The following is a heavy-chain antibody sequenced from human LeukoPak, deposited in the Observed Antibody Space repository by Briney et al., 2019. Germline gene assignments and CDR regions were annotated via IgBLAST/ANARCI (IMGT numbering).Heavy chain of an antibody. V-gene: IGHV4-59*01. D-gene: IGHD6-19*01. CDR3: VRDSGWSRFDY. CDR1: GGSISSYY. J-gene: IGHJ4*02. Sequence: PSETLSLTCTVSGGSISSYYWSWIRQPPGKGLEWIGYIYYSGSTNYNPSLKSRVTISVDTSKNQFSLKLSSVTAADTAVYYCVRDSGWSRFDYWGQGILVTVSS. CDR2: IYYSGST.